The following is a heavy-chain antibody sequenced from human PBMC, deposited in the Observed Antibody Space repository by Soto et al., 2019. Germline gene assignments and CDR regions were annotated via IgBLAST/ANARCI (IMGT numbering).Heavy chain of an antibody. J-gene: IGHJ6*03. CDR1: GFTFSSYG. V-gene: IGHV3-33*01. Sequence: GGSLRLSCAASGFTFSSYGMHWVRQAPGKGLERVAVIWYDGSNKYYADSVKGRFTISRDNSKNTLYLQMNSLRAEDTAVYYCARDEGIGYYYMDVWGKGTTVTVSS. D-gene: IGHD2-15*01. CDR2: IWYDGSNK. CDR3: ARDEGIGYYYMDV.